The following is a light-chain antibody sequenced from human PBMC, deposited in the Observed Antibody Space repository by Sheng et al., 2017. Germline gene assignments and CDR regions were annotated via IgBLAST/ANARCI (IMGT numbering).Light chain of an antibody. Sequence: DIQMTQSPSSLSASVGDRVTITCRASQSISSYLNWYQQKPGKAPKLLIYAASSLQSGVPSRFSGSGSGTDFTLTISSLQPEDFATYYCQQSYSTPEGTFGPRDRKWISN. V-gene: IGKV1-39*01. CDR2: AAS. CDR1: QSISSY. CDR3: QQSYSTPEGT. J-gene: IGKJ3*01.